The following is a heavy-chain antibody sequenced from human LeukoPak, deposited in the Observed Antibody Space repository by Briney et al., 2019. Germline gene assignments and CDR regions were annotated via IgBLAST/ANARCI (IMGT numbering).Heavy chain of an antibody. V-gene: IGHV3-21*01. CDR2: ISSSSSYI. CDR1: GFTFSSYS. Sequence: NPGGSLRLSCAASGFTFSSYSMNWVRQAPGKGLEWVSSISSSSSYIYYADSVKGRFTISRDNAKNSLYLQMNSLRAEDTAVYYCAKAEGSGIRGYFDYWGQGTLVTVSP. J-gene: IGHJ4*02. D-gene: IGHD3-10*01. CDR3: AKAEGSGIRGYFDY.